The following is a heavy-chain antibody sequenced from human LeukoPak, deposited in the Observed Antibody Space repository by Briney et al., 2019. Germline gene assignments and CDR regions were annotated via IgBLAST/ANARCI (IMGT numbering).Heavy chain of an antibody. CDR1: GFTFSSYG. J-gene: IGHJ3*02. CDR2: IWYDGSNK. CDR3: AREGQLGGVFAFDI. D-gene: IGHD3-16*01. Sequence: GGSVRLSCAASGFTFSSYGMHWVRQAPGKGLEWVAVIWYDGSNKYYADSVKGRFTISRDNSKNTLYLQMNSLRAEDTAVYYCAREGQLGGVFAFDIWGQETMVTVSS. V-gene: IGHV3-33*01.